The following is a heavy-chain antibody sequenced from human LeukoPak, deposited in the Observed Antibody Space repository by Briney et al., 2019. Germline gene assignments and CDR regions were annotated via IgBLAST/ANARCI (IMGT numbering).Heavy chain of an antibody. V-gene: IGHV3-30*02. D-gene: IGHD1-26*01. CDR2: IRYDGSRE. CDR1: GFTFSSYG. Sequence: GGSLRLSCEASGFTFSSYGMHWVRQAPGKGLEWVTFIRYDGSREYYADSARGRFTISRDSSKNTLYLQMSTLRHDDTAVYYCAKEDLGSYSLWGQGTLVTVSS. CDR3: AKEDLGSYSL. J-gene: IGHJ4*02.